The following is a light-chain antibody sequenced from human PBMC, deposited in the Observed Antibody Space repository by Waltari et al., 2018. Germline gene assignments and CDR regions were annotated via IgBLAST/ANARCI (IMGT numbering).Light chain of an antibody. CDR1: TRDLGVFNY. V-gene: IGLV2-8*01. CDR3: SSYGGSNNFVL. J-gene: IGLJ3*02. Sequence: QSPLTQPPPASGSPGQSVTIPCPGTTRDLGVFNYVPWYHQHPGKAPNLIIYDVSKRPSGVSARFSGSKSGSTASLTASGLQAEDGADYYCSSYGGSNNFVLFGGGTKLTVL. CDR2: DVS.